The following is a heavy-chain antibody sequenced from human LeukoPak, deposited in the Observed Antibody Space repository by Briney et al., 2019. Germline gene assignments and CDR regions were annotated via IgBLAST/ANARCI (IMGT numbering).Heavy chain of an antibody. CDR1: GGSVSSNNHY. Sequence: SETLSLTCSVSGGSVSSNNHYWTWIRQPPGKGLEWIGYISYSGNAYYNPSLKSRLIISVDTSKNQFSLNLISVTAADTAVYYCASWLGERLWFGELLYHHQGPFDYWGQGTLVTVSS. J-gene: IGHJ4*02. CDR2: ISYSGNA. CDR3: ASWLGERLWFGELLYHHQGPFDY. V-gene: IGHV4-30-4*01. D-gene: IGHD3-10*01.